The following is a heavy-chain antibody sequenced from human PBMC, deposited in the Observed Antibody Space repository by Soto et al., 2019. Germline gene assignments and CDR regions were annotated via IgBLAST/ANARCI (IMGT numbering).Heavy chain of an antibody. Sequence: EVQLVESGGGLVQPGGSLRLSCAASGFIVSNNYMSWVRQAPGRGLEWVSLIYSGGSTHCADSVKGRFTISRDNSKNTLYLQMDSLRVEDTAVYYCVRDHLGVADYWGRGTLVTVSS. CDR2: IYSGGST. CDR1: GFIVSNNY. J-gene: IGHJ4*02. D-gene: IGHD2-8*01. V-gene: IGHV3-66*01. CDR3: VRDHLGVADY.